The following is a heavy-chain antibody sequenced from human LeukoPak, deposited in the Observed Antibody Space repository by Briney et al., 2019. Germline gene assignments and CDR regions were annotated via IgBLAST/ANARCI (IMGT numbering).Heavy chain of an antibody. Sequence: SETLSLTCTVSGASISSTNYYWSWIRQPAGKGLEWIGRIYTSGSTNYNPSLKSRVTISVDTSKNQFSLKLSSVTAADTAVYYCATYGSGGPVNYWGQGTLVTVSS. J-gene: IGHJ4*02. V-gene: IGHV4-61*02. CDR3: ATYGSGGPVNY. CDR2: IYTSGST. D-gene: IGHD3-10*01. CDR1: GASISSTNYY.